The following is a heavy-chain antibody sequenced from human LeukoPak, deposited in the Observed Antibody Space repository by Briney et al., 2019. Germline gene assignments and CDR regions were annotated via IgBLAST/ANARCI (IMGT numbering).Heavy chain of an antibody. CDR2: ISYDGSNK. CDR3: AREDTAIDY. Sequence: GGSLRLSCAASGFTFSSCAMHWVRQAPGKGLEWVAVISYDGSNKYYADSVKGRFTISRDNSKNTLYLQMNSLRAEDTAVYYCAREDTAIDYWGQGTLVTVSS. V-gene: IGHV3-30-3*01. CDR1: GFTFSSCA. D-gene: IGHD5-18*01. J-gene: IGHJ4*02.